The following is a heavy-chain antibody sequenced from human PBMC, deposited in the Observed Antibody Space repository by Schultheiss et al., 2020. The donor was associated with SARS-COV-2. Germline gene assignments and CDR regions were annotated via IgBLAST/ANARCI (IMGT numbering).Heavy chain of an antibody. V-gene: IGHV3-7*01. J-gene: IGHJ6*02. CDR3: ARDFSELVIAAQTTTRSYYGMDV. CDR1: GFTFSSYW. D-gene: IGHD6-13*01. CDR2: IKQDGSEK. Sequence: GGSLRLSCAASGFTFSSYWMSWVRQAPGKGLEWVAIIKQDGSEKYYVDSVKGRFSISRDNAKNSLYLQMNSLRAEDTAVYYCARDFSELVIAAQTTTRSYYGMDVWGQGTTVTVSS.